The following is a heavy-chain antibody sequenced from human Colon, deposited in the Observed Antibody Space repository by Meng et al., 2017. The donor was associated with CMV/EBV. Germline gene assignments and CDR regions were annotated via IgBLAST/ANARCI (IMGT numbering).Heavy chain of an antibody. V-gene: IGHV1-58*01. D-gene: IGHD6-6*01. CDR1: GFNFIESG. J-gene: IGHJ6*02. CDR3: VRARAGEYYYYYGMDV. CDR2: IGIVSGKT. Sequence: SVKVSCKASGFNFIESGVQWVRQGRGERLEWIGWIGIVSGKTNYAPDFQERVTITRDMSASTVYMELNSLKSEDTAVYYCVRARAGEYYYYYGMDVWGQGTTVTVSS.